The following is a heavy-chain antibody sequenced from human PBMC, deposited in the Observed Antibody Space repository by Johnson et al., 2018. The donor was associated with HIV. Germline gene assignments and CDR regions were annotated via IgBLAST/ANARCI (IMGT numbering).Heavy chain of an antibody. D-gene: IGHD4-23*01. CDR1: GFTFSSYA. CDR2: ISGSGGST. CDR3: ARELRGLGAFDI. J-gene: IGHJ3*02. V-gene: IGHV3-23*01. Sequence: VLLLESGGGLVQPGGSLRLSCAASGFTFSSYAMSWVRQAPGKGLEWVSAISGSGGSTYYADSVKGRFNISRAHSKNTLYLQRNSLGAEDTAVYYCARELRGLGAFDIWGQGTMVTVSS.